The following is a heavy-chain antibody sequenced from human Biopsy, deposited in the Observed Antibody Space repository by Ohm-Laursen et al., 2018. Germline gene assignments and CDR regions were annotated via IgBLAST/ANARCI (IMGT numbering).Heavy chain of an antibody. CDR1: GGSMTGYE. D-gene: IGHD4-11*01. CDR3: ARDSGILNYGNFKYYHYYGMDV. J-gene: IGHJ6*02. Sequence: SDTLSLTCSVSGGSMTGYEWSWIRLAPGKGLEWIGYIYYSVMTNYNPSLQSRVSISVDTSRNQVSLTLSSVTAADTAVYYCARDSGILNYGNFKYYHYYGMDVWGQGTKVTVSS. CDR2: IYYSVMT. V-gene: IGHV4-59*01.